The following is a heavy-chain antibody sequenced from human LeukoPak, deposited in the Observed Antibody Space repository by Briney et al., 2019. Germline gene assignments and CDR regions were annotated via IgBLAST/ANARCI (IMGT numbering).Heavy chain of an antibody. CDR2: IYYSGST. D-gene: IGHD3-22*01. CDR3: ARTLLITMVVVVNPGEYYFDN. V-gene: IGHV4-39*01. Sequence: SETLSLTCTVSGSSISSSSYYWGWIRQPPGKGLEWIGTIYYSGSTYYNPSLKSRITISVDTSKNQFSLKLSSVTAADTAVYYCARTLLITMVVVVNPGEYYFDNWGQGTLVTVSS. J-gene: IGHJ4*02. CDR1: GSSISSSSYY.